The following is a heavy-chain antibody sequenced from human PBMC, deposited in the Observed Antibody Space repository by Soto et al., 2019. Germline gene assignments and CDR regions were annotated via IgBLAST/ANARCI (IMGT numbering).Heavy chain of an antibody. CDR1: GYTFTRYG. CDR3: ARDPPGIGSSSEGWFDP. D-gene: IGHD6-6*01. V-gene: IGHV1-18*04. J-gene: IGHJ5*02. CDR2: ISAYNGNT. Sequence: GASVKVSCKASGYTFTRYGISWVRQAPGQGLEWMGWISAYNGNTNYAQKLQGRVTMTTDTSTSTAYMELRSLRSDDTAVYYCARDPPGIGSSSEGWFDPWGQGTLVTVSS.